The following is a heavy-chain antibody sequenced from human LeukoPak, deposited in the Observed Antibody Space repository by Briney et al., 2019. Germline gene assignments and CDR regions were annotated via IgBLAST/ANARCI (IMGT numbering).Heavy chain of an antibody. CDR1: GVTFSGNW. V-gene: IGHV3-74*01. CDR3: ARDDDVYGIDY. J-gene: IGHJ4*02. D-gene: IGHD3-16*01. Sequence: PGGSLRLSCVVSGVTFSGNWMHWVRQGPGKGLMCVARIKKDGTYRDYADSVKGRFTISRDNAKNTLFLQMDSLRDEDTAVYYCARDDDVYGIDYWGQGTLVTVSS. CDR2: IKKDGTYR.